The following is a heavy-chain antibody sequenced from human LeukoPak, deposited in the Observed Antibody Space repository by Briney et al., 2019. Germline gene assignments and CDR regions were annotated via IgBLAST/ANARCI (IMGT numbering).Heavy chain of an antibody. Sequence: PGGSLRLSCAASGFTFSSYGMHWVRQAPGKGLEWVAFIRYDGSNKYYADSVKGRFTISRDNSKNTLYLQMNSLRAEDTAVYYCAKVMRGFWSGYDYFDYWGQGTLATVSS. CDR2: IRYDGSNK. J-gene: IGHJ4*02. CDR3: AKVMRGFWSGYDYFDY. V-gene: IGHV3-30*02. CDR1: GFTFSSYG. D-gene: IGHD3-3*01.